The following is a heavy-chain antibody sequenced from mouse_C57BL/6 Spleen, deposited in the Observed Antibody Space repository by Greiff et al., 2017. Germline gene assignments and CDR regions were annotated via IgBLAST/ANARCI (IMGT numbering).Heavy chain of an antibody. CDR1: GYTFTSYW. V-gene: IGHV1-69*01. D-gene: IGHD1-1*01. Sequence: QVQLQQPGAELVMPGASVKLSCKASGYTFTSYWMHWVKQRPGQGLEWIGEIDPSDSYTNYNQKFKGKSTLTVDKSSSTAYMQLSSLTSEDSAVYYCARWITTVVAKECYFDYWGQGTTLTVSS. CDR3: ARWITTVVAKECYFDY. J-gene: IGHJ2*01. CDR2: IDPSDSYT.